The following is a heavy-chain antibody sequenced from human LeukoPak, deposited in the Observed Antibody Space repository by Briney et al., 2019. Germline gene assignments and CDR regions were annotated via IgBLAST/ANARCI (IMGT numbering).Heavy chain of an antibody. J-gene: IGHJ4*02. CDR3: AQDGAGRYYFNY. Sequence: GRSLRLSCVASGLTFSSYDMHWVRQAPGKGLEWVTFLRYDGSDEYYADSVKGRFTISRDNFKNTVYLQMNSLRDEDTAVYFCAQDGAGRYYFNYWGQGTLVTVSS. D-gene: IGHD3-16*02. V-gene: IGHV3-30*02. CDR1: GLTFSSYD. CDR2: LRYDGSDE.